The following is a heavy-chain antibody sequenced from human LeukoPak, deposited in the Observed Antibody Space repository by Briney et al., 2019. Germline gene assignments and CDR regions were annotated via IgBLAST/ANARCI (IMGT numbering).Heavy chain of an antibody. Sequence: GASVKVSCKASGYTFTGYYMHWVRQAPGQGLEWMGWINPNSGGTNYAQKFQGRVTMTRDTSISTAYMELRSLRSDDTAVYYCVGENYGDYSGYWGQGTLVTVSS. D-gene: IGHD4-17*01. CDR3: VGENYGDYSGY. J-gene: IGHJ4*02. CDR1: GYTFTGYY. V-gene: IGHV1-2*02. CDR2: INPNSGGT.